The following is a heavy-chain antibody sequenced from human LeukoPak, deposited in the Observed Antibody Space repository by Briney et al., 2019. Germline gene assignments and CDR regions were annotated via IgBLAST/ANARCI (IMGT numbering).Heavy chain of an antibody. CDR2: IIPIFGTA. V-gene: IGHV1-69*05. D-gene: IGHD2-2*01. Sequence: GSSVKVSCKASGGTFTSYAISWVRQAPGQGLEWMGGIIPIFGTANYAQKFQGRVTITTDESTSTAYMELSSLRSEDTAVYYCARHAGYCSSTSCYASPMDVWGKGTTVTISS. CDR3: ARHAGYCSSTSCYASPMDV. J-gene: IGHJ6*03. CDR1: GGTFTSYA.